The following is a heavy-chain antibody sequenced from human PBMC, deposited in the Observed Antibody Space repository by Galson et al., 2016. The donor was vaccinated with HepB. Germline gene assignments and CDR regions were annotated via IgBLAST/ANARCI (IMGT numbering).Heavy chain of an antibody. CDR1: GYSFTNYW. CDR2: IFPDDSDT. J-gene: IGHJ4*02. D-gene: IGHD2/OR15-2a*01. V-gene: IGHV5-51*01. CDR3: ARGPLDSNSGLHY. Sequence: QSGAEVKKPGESLKISCKGSGYSFTNYWIGWVRQMPGKGLEWMGIIFPDDSDTRYSPSFQGQVTFSADKSISTAYLQWSSLKASDTAMYYCARGPLDSNSGLHYWGQGTLVTVSS.